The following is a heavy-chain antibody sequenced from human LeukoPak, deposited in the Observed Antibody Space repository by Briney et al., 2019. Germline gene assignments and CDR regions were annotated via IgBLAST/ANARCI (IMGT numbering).Heavy chain of an antibody. D-gene: IGHD5-12*01. V-gene: IGHV1-2*02. Sequence: ASVKVSCKTSDFRDYYMNWVRQAPGQGLEWLGWINPKSGDTDYAQKFQGRVTMTRDMSISTAYMGLSGLKPDDTAIYFCASGYSGYDLNYWGQGTQVTVSS. J-gene: IGHJ4*02. CDR1: DFRDYY. CDR3: ASGYSGYDLNY. CDR2: INPKSGDT.